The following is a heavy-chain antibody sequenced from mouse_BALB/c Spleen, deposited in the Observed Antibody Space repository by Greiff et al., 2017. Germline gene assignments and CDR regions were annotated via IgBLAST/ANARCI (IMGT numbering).Heavy chain of an antibody. J-gene: IGHJ2*01. CDR1: GYSITSDYA. D-gene: IGHD2-14*01. V-gene: IGHV3-2*02. CDR3: ARLDYRYDGFDY. Sequence: VQLQQSGPGLVKPSQSLSLTCTVTGYSITSDYAWNWIRQFPGNKLEWMGYISYSGSTSYNPSLKSRISITRDTSKNQFFLQLNSVTTEDTATYYCARLDYRYDGFDYWGQGTTLTVSS. CDR2: ISYSGST.